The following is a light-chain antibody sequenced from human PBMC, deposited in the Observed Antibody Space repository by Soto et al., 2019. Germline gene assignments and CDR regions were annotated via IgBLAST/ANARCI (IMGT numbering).Light chain of an antibody. V-gene: IGKV1-5*03. J-gene: IGKJ1*01. CDR1: QSISDL. CDR3: QQFHRYPWT. Sequence: DIQMTQSPSTLSASVGDRVTITCRASQSISDLLAWYQQNPGKAPKLLIYTASNLESGVPFRFSGSGSGTEFALTISSLQPDDFANYYCQQFHRYPWTFGQGTKLEIK. CDR2: TAS.